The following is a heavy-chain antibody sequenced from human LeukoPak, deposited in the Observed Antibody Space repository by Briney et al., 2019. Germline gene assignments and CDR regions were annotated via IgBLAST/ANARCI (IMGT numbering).Heavy chain of an antibody. Sequence: PSETLSLTWAVVGRSVFTTNCSTWIRQPPGKGLEWIGEVHLDGRTNFNPSLKSRLTMSVDLSANHVSLKLTSVTAADTAGYYFARDAGFYRPLDYPGPGTLVTVSS. CDR3: ARDAGFYRPLDY. CDR2: VHLDGRT. CDR1: GRSVFTTNC. J-gene: IGHJ4*02. V-gene: IGHV4-4*02. D-gene: IGHD2/OR15-2a*01.